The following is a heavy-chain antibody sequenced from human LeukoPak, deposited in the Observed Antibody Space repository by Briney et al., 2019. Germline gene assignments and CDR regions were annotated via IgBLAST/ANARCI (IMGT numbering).Heavy chain of an antibody. D-gene: IGHD3-9*01. Sequence: GGSLRLSCAASGFTFSTYSMIWVRQARGKGLEWVSSIAGSGGYIYYADSVKGRFTISRDNAKNSLYLQMNSLRAEDTAVYYCARFRLSNYDILAGYYYYFDYWGQGTLVTVSS. J-gene: IGHJ4*02. CDR3: ARFRLSNYDILAGYYYYFDY. V-gene: IGHV3-21*01. CDR1: GFTFSTYS. CDR2: IAGSGGYI.